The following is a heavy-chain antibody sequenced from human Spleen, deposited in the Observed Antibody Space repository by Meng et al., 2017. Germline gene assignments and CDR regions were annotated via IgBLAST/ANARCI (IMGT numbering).Heavy chain of an antibody. D-gene: IGHD6-19*01. CDR1: GFTFSSYW. J-gene: IGHJ4*02. CDR3: ARGSTLYSSGWYQNFDY. Sequence: GESLKISCAASGFTFSSYWMSWVRQAPGKGLEWVANIKQDGSEKYYVDSVKGRFTISRDNAKNSLYLQMNSLRAEDTAVYYCARGSTLYSSGWYQNFDYWGQGTLVTVSS. CDR2: IKQDGSEK. V-gene: IGHV3-7*01.